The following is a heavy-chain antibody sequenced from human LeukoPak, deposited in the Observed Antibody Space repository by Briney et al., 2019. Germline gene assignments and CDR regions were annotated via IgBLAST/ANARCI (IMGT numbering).Heavy chain of an antibody. V-gene: IGHV3-23*01. Sequence: GGSLRLSCAASGFTFSNYAMSWVRQAPGKGLEWVSGISGSGGSTNYADSVKGRFTISRDNSKNTLYLQMNSLRAEDTAVYYCAKGPYYDFWSGYLDYWGQGTLVTVSS. D-gene: IGHD3-3*01. CDR1: GFTFSNYA. J-gene: IGHJ4*02. CDR3: AKGPYYDFWSGYLDY. CDR2: ISGSGGST.